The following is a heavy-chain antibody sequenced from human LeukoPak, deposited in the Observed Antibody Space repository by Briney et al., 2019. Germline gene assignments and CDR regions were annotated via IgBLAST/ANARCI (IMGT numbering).Heavy chain of an antibody. Sequence: SQTLSLTCAISGDSVSTNSVGWNWIRQSPSRGLEWLGRTYYNSNWYNHYAVSVKSRIIINPDTSKNQFSLQLNSVTLEDTAIYYCARGWLQSGFDYWGQGTLVTVSS. CDR2: TYYNSNWYN. J-gene: IGHJ4*02. CDR3: ARGWLQSGFDY. D-gene: IGHD5-24*01. CDR1: GDSVSTNSVG. V-gene: IGHV6-1*01.